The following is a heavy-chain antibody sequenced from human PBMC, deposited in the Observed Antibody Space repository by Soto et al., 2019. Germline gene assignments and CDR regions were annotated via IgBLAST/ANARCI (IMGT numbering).Heavy chain of an antibody. J-gene: IGHJ6*02. CDR3: AILHYRIAARPYYYYGMDV. CDR1: GFTFSSYG. Sequence: QVQLVESGGGVVQPGRSLRLSCAASGFTFSSYGMHWVRQAPGKGLEWVAVIWYDGSNKYYADSVKGRFTISRDNSKNTLYLQMNSLRAEDTAVYYCAILHYRIAARPYYYYGMDVWGQGTTVTVSS. D-gene: IGHD6-6*01. CDR2: IWYDGSNK. V-gene: IGHV3-33*01.